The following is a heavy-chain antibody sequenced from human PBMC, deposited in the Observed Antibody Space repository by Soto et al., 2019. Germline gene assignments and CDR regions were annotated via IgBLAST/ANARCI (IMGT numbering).Heavy chain of an antibody. Sequence: SETLSLTCTVSGGSITSGGYYWTWIRQHPGKGLEWIGYIYYSGSTYYNPSLKSRVTISVDTSKNQFSLKLSSVTAADTAVYYCARGTGAMVRGVLNRYYYYYGMDVWGQGTTVTVSS. D-gene: IGHD3-10*01. CDR1: GGSITSGGYY. V-gene: IGHV4-31*03. J-gene: IGHJ6*02. CDR3: ARGTGAMVRGVLNRYYYYYGMDV. CDR2: IYYSGST.